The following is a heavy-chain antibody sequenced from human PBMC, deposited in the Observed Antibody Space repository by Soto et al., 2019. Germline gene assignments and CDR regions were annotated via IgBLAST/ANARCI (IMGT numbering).Heavy chain of an antibody. D-gene: IGHD2-15*01. CDR2: IYWDDDK. CDR3: AHRPSYCSGGSCYSGFDY. J-gene: IGHJ4*02. V-gene: IGHV2-5*02. Sequence: QITLKESGPTLVKPTQTLTLTCTFSGFSLSTSGVGVGWISQPPGTALEWLALIYWDDDKRYSPSLKSRLTITKETSNNQVVLTMTHMDTLDTATYYCAHRPSYCSGGSCYSGFDYWGQGTLVTVSS. CDR1: GFSLSTSGVG.